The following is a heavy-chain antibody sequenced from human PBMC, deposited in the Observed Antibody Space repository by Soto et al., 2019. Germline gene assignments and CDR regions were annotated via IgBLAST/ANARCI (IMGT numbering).Heavy chain of an antibody. Sequence: QVQLVESGGGVVQPGRSLRLSCAASGFAFHRYGIHWVRQAPGKGLEWVADIWYDGTKKYYADSVKGRFTVSRDDSENTAYLQMDSLRAGDTAVYYCARDGSGGDWRFFDYWGQGTLVTVSS. CDR1: GFAFHRYG. CDR2: IWYDGTKK. J-gene: IGHJ4*02. D-gene: IGHD3-10*01. CDR3: ARDGSGGDWRFFDY. V-gene: IGHV3-33*01.